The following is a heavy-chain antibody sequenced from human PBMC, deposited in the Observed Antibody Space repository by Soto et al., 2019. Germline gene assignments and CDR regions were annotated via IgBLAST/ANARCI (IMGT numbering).Heavy chain of an antibody. CDR1: VGSFSIGGYY. J-gene: IGHJ6*02. D-gene: IGHD3-16*01. CDR3: ARHKGPLYVSYYYASDV. CDR2: IYYSGYT. V-gene: IGHV4-39*01. Sequence: QLQLQESGPGLVKPSGTLSLTCTVPVGSFSIGGYYWAWFRQPPGRGLEWIGSIYYSGYTYYNPSLKSRVNISVDTLYIQYSLKLSSAPAADTALYHSARHKGPLYVSYYYASDVWGQGTTVTVSS.